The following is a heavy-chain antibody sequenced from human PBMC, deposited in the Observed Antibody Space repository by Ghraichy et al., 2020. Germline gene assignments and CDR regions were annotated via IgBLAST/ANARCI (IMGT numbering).Heavy chain of an antibody. J-gene: IGHJ4*02. V-gene: IGHV4-34*01. CDR3: ARDSGPGGNSRVDH. CDR1: GGAFSGYY. Sequence: SETLSLTCAVYGGAFSGYYWSWIRQPPGKGLEWIGEINHSGSTNYNPSLKSRVTISVDTSKNQYSLKLSSVTAADTAVYYCARDSGPGGNSRVDHWGQGTLVTVSS. CDR2: INHSGST. D-gene: IGHD4-23*01.